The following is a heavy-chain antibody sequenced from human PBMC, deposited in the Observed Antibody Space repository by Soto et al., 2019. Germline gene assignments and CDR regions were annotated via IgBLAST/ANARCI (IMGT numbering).Heavy chain of an antibody. J-gene: IGHJ4*02. CDR1: GFTFSSYG. CDR3: AKPSGLAAAGSAFDY. CDR2: ISYDGTRT. V-gene: IGHV3-30*18. Sequence: HPWGSLRLSCAASGFTFSSYGMHWVRQAPGKGLEWVAVISYDGTRTYYADSVKGRFTISRDNSKNTLYLQMNSLRAEDTAVYYCAKPSGLAAAGSAFDYWGQGTLVTVSS. D-gene: IGHD6-13*01.